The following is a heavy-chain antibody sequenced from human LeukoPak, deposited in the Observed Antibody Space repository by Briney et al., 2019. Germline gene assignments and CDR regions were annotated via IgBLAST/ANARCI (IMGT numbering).Heavy chain of an antibody. Sequence: PSETLSLTCTVSGDSINSSNYYWGWIRQPPGKGLEWIGNIYYSGSTYYKPSLKSRVTISVDTSKNQFSLKLSSVTAADTAVYYCARDTPLGNYGTHSDVGWFDPWGQGTLVTVSS. V-gene: IGHV4-39*07. D-gene: IGHD4-17*01. J-gene: IGHJ5*02. CDR1: GDSINSSNYY. CDR2: IYYSGST. CDR3: ARDTPLGNYGTHSDVGWFDP.